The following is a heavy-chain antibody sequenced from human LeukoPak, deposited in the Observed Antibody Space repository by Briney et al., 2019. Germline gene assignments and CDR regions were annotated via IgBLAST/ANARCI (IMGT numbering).Heavy chain of an antibody. CDR2: ISYDRSNK. V-gene: IGHV3-30*04. J-gene: IGHJ4*02. CDR1: GFTFSSYA. Sequence: GGSLRLSCAASGFTFSSYAMHWVRQAPGKGLEWVAVISYDRSNKYYADSVKGRFTISRDNSKNTLYLQMNSLRAEDTAVYYCARGLGYCSSTSCYGFDYWGQGTLVTVSS. D-gene: IGHD2-2*01. CDR3: ARGLGYCSSTSCYGFDY.